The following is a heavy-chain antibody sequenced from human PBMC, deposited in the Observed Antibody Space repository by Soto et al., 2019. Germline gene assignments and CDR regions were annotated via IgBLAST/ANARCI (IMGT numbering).Heavy chain of an antibody. CDR3: ARGRLLLWYFDL. J-gene: IGHJ2*01. D-gene: IGHD2-15*01. V-gene: IGHV4-34*02. Sequence: QVQLQQWGAGLLKPSETLSLTCAVYGGSFSGYYCSWIRQSPGKGLEWIGEINHSGITNYNPSLKSRVTMSVDTSKNQCSLNLSSVTAADTAVYYCARGRLLLWYFDLWGRGTLVTVSS. CDR1: GGSFSGYY. CDR2: INHSGIT.